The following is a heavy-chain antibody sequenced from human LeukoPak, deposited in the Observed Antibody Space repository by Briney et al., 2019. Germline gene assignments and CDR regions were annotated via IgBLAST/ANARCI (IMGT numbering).Heavy chain of an antibody. CDR2: INQDGSVK. CDR3: ARWGQTSGYYYVDN. V-gene: IGHV3-7*01. CDR1: GFTLSSNW. Sequence: TGGSLRLSCGASGFTLSSNWMTWVRQAPGRGLEWVASINQDGSVKYYVDSVKGRFTISRDNARNSLSPQMNSLGVEDTAVYFCARWGQTSGYYYVDNWGQGTLVTVSS. D-gene: IGHD5-12*01. J-gene: IGHJ4*02.